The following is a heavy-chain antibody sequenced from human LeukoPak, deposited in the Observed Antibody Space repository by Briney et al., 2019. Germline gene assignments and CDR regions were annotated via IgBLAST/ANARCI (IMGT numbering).Heavy chain of an antibody. CDR2: IYTSGST. CDR3: ARDRILSGSYYAIFDY. V-gene: IGHV4-4*07. CDR1: GGSISSYY. Sequence: SETLSLTCTVSGGSISSYYWSWIRQPAGKGLEWIGRIYTSGSTNYNPSLKSRVTMSVDTSKNQFSLKLSPVTAADTAVYYCARDRILSGSYYAIFDYWGQGTLVTVSS. J-gene: IGHJ4*02. D-gene: IGHD1-26*01.